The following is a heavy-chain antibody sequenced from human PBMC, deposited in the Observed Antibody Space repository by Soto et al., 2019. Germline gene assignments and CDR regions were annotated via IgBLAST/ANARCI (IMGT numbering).Heavy chain of an antibody. V-gene: IGHV1-69*12. Sequence: QVQLVQSGAEVKKPGSSVKVSCKASGGTFSSYAISWVRQAPGQGLEWMGGIIPIFGTANYAQKFQGRVKSSADESTSTAYMELSSQGSEDTAVYYCAKPGDDGDSDSYFFYYWGQVTLVTVSS. D-gene: IGHD4-17*01. J-gene: IGHJ4*02. CDR3: AKPGDDGDSDSYFFYY. CDR1: GGTFSSYA. CDR2: IIPIFGTA.